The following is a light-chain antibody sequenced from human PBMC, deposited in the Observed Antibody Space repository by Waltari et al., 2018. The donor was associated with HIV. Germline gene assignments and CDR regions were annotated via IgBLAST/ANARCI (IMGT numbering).Light chain of an antibody. CDR1: QSLLHSNGYNY. V-gene: IGKV2-28*01. J-gene: IGKJ3*01. CDR3: MQALQTPLT. CDR2: LGS. Sequence: IVMTLSPLSLPVPPGEPASISCRSSQSLLHSNGYNYLDWYLQKPGQSPQLLIYLGSNRASGVPDRFSGSGSGTDFTLKISRVEAEDVGVYYCMQALQTPLTFGPGTKVDIK.